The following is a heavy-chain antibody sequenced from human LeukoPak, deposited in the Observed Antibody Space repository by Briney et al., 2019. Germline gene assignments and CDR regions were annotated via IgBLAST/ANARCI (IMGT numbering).Heavy chain of an antibody. J-gene: IGHJ4*02. D-gene: IGHD2-21*01. CDR2: ITGSGDYT. Sequence: LAGGSLRLSCAASGFSFGSHPMNWVRQAPGKGLEWVSGITGSGDYTYYIDSVQGRFTISRDNSKNMLFLQMNSLRAEDTAVYCCARGVMAARLYYLDYWGRGILVTVSS. CDR1: GFSFGSHP. CDR3: ARGVMAARLYYLDY. V-gene: IGHV3-23*01.